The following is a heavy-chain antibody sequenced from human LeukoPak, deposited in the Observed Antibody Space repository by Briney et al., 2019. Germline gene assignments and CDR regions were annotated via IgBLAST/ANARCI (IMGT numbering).Heavy chain of an antibody. CDR1: GFTFSSYW. Sequence: GGSLRLSCAASGFTFSSYWLSWVRQAPGKGLECVANIKQDGSEKYYVDSVKGRFTISRDNAKNSLYLQMNSLRAEDTAVYYCARGGGYSYGSFDYWGQGTLVTVSS. CDR3: ARGGGYSYGSFDY. CDR2: IKQDGSEK. J-gene: IGHJ4*02. V-gene: IGHV3-7*01. D-gene: IGHD5-18*01.